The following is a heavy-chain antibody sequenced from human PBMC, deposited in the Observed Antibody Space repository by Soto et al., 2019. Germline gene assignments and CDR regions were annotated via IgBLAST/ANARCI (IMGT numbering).Heavy chain of an antibody. Sequence: GGSLRLSCAASGFTFEDYAMHWVRQAPGKGLEWVSGISWNSGSIVYADSVKGRFTISRDNAKNSLYLQMNSLSTEDTALYYCAQLGLVTVGAFDIWGQGTMVTVSS. CDR3: AQLGLVTVGAFDI. V-gene: IGHV3-9*01. J-gene: IGHJ3*02. D-gene: IGHD4-4*01. CDR2: ISWNSGSI. CDR1: GFTFEDYA.